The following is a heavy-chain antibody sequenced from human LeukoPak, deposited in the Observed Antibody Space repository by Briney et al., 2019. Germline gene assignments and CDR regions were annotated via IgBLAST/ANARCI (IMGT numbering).Heavy chain of an antibody. CDR1: GFTFSSHW. J-gene: IGHJ4*02. CDR3: ARDRRILGY. V-gene: IGHV3-7*01. D-gene: IGHD3-3*01. CDR2: IKQDGSEK. Sequence: GGSLRLSCAASGFTFSSHWMSWVRQAPGKGLEWVANIKQDGSEKYYVDPVKGRFTISRDNAKNSLYLQMNSLRAEDTAVYYCARDRRILGYWGQGALVTVSS.